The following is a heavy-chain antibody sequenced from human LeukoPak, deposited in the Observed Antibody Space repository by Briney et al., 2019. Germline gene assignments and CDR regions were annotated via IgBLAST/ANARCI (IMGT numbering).Heavy chain of an antibody. Sequence: GGSLRLSCAASGFTVSSNYMSWVRQAPGKGLEWVSVIYSGGSTYYADSVKGRFTISRDNSKNTLYLQMNSLRAEDTAVYYCARDGFYYDSSGPFDYWGQGTLVTVSS. CDR3: ARDGFYYDSSGPFDY. D-gene: IGHD3-22*01. CDR2: IYSGGST. V-gene: IGHV3-53*01. J-gene: IGHJ4*02. CDR1: GFTVSSNY.